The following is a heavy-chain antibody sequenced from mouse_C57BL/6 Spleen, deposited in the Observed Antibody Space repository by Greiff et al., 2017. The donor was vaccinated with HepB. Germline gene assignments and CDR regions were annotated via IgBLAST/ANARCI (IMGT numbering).Heavy chain of an antibody. Sequence: EVQLQQSGPELVKPGASVKIPCKASGYTFTDYNMDWVKQSHGKSLEWIGDINPNNGGTIYNQKFKGKATLTVDKSSSTAYMELRSLTSEDTAVYYCARPSRGGSSSCFDYWGQGTTLTVSS. D-gene: IGHD1-1*01. CDR2: INPNNGGT. CDR3: ARPSRGGSSSCFDY. J-gene: IGHJ2*01. CDR1: GYTFTDYN. V-gene: IGHV1-18*01.